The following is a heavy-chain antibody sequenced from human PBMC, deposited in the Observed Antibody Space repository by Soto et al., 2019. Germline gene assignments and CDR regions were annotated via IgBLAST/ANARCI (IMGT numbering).Heavy chain of an antibody. V-gene: IGHV2-70*01. Sequence: SGPTREPTQTLTLTCTLSGFSLTTRSMCVSWIRQSPGKALEWLALIDWDGDTYYSTSLKTRLTISRDTSTNQVVLTMTNLDPADTATYFCARSLNYDFWTGYFFDFWGQGALVTVSS. CDR2: IDWDGDT. CDR1: GFSLTTRSMC. CDR3: ARSLNYDFWTGYFFDF. D-gene: IGHD3-3*01. J-gene: IGHJ4*02.